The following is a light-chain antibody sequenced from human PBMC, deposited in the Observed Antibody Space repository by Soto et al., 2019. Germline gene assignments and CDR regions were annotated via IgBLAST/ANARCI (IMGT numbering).Light chain of an antibody. Sequence: DIQMTQSPSSLSASVGDRVTITCRASQSISRYLNWYQQKPGKAPKLLIYAASSLQSGVPSRFSGRGAGTDVTHTVSSLQPEDFATYYCQLSYRTPLTFGGWPNVEIK. CDR2: AAS. J-gene: IGKJ4*01. CDR3: QLSYRTPLT. CDR1: QSISRY. V-gene: IGKV1-39*01.